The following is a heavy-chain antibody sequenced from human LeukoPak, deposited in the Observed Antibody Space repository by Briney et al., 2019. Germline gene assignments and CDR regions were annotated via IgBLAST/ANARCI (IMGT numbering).Heavy chain of an antibody. CDR1: GLTVSSNY. D-gene: IGHD3-9*01. V-gene: IGHV3-53*01. J-gene: IGHJ5*02. CDR2: IYSGGET. CDR3: VRVYYDILT. Sequence: GGSLRLSCAASGLTVSSNYMSWVRQAPGKGLEWVSVIYSGGETFYADSVRGRFTISRDNSKNTLYLQMNSLRAEDSAVYYYVRVYYDILTWGQGTLVTVSS.